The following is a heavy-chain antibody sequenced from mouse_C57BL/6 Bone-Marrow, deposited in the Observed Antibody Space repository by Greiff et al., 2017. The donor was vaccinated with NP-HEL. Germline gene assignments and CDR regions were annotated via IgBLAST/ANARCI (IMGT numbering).Heavy chain of an antibody. CDR2: IYPGDGDT. CDR1: GYAFSSSW. Sequence: VQLKQSGPELVKPGASVKISCKASGYAFSSSWMNWVKQRPGKGLEWIGRIYPGDGDTNYNGKFKGKATLTADKSSSTAYMQLSSLTSEDSAVYFCARRTTVVPYAMDYWGQGTSVTVSS. V-gene: IGHV1-82*01. CDR3: ARRTTVVPYAMDY. D-gene: IGHD1-1*01. J-gene: IGHJ4*01.